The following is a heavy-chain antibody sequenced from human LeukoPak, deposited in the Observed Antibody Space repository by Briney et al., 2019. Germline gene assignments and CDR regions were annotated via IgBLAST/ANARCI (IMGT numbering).Heavy chain of an antibody. Sequence: GGSLRLSCAASGFTVSSNYMSWVRQAPGKGLEWVSVIYSGGSTYYADSVKGRFTISRDISKNTFYLHINSLRVEDTAVYYCARALPASSHTSFDYWGQGTLVTVSS. CDR3: ARALPASSHTSFDY. CDR2: IYSGGST. J-gene: IGHJ4*02. CDR1: GFTVSSNY. V-gene: IGHV3-66*01. D-gene: IGHD2-2*01.